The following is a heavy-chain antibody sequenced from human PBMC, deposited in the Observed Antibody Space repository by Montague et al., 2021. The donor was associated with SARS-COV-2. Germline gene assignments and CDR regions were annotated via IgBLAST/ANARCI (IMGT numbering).Heavy chain of an antibody. D-gene: IGHD3-10*01. V-gene: IGHV4-34*01. CDR3: AIPMVRGFSRAFDI. J-gene: IGHJ3*02. CDR1: GGSFSGYY. CDR2: INHSGST. Sequence: SETLSLTCAVYGGSFSGYYWSWIRQPPGKGLEWIGEINHSGSTNYNPSLKSLVTISVATSKNQFSLKLSSVTAADTAVYYCAIPMVRGFSRAFDIWGQGTMVTVSS.